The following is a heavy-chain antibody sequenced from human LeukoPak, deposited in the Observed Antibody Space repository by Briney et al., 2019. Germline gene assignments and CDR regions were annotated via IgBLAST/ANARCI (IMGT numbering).Heavy chain of an antibody. D-gene: IGHD3-10*01. CDR3: AKGVVRGVIRNWFDP. CDR2: ISYDGSNK. CDR1: GLTFSSYG. J-gene: IGHJ5*02. Sequence: GRSPRLSCAASGLTFSSYGMHWVRQAPGKGLEWVAVISYDGSNKYYADSVKGRFTISRDNSKNTLYLQMNSLRAEDTAVYYCAKGVVRGVIRNWFDPWGQGTLVTVSS. V-gene: IGHV3-30*18.